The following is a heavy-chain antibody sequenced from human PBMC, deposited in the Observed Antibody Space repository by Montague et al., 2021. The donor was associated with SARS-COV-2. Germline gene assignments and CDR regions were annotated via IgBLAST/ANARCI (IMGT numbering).Heavy chain of an antibody. Sequence: SETLSLTCTVYGGSFSGYYWSWIRQPPGKGLEWIGEINHSGSTXXXPSXKSRVPISVDTSKNQFSLKLSSVTAADTAVYYCARDSIAAAGTDYWGQGTLVTVSS. CDR2: INHSGST. V-gene: IGHV4-34*01. J-gene: IGHJ4*02. D-gene: IGHD6-13*01. CDR3: ARDSIAAAGTDY. CDR1: GGSFSGYY.